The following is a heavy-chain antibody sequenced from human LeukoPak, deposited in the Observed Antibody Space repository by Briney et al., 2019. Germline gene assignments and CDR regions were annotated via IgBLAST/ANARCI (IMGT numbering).Heavy chain of an antibody. CDR1: GGSISSSNW. D-gene: IGHD3-3*01. CDR3: ASYDFWSGYYLGYFDY. Sequence: PSETLSLTCAVSGGSISSSNWWSWVRQPPGEGLAWIGEIYHSGSTNYNPSLKSRVTISVDKSKNQFSLKLSSVTAADTAVYYCASYDFWSGYYLGYFDYWGQGTLVTVSS. V-gene: IGHV4-4*02. CDR2: IYHSGST. J-gene: IGHJ4*02.